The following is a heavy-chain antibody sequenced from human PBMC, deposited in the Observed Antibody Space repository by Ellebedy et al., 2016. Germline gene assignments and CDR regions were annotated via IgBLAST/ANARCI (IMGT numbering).Heavy chain of an antibody. CDR1: GYTFTDNY. V-gene: IGHV1-2*04. Sequence: ASVKVSCKASGYTFTDNYIHWVRQAPGQGLEWMGWIHPNSGATKYAQKFEGWVTMTRDTSISTVYMELGRSRSDDTAVYYCARAGLEPRSVDYYFYGLDVWGQGTAVTVSS. CDR2: IHPNSGAT. D-gene: IGHD1-1*01. J-gene: IGHJ6*02. CDR3: ARAGLEPRSVDYYFYGLDV.